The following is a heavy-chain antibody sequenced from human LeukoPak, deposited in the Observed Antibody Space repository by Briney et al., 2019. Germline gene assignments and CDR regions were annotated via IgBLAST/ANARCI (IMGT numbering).Heavy chain of an antibody. CDR1: GFTFSNFW. D-gene: IGHD5-24*01. CDR3: ANGDGFDY. Sequence: GGSLRLSCATSGFTFSNFWMSWVRQAPGKGLEWVANIKQDGSEKYYVDSVKGGFTISRDNAKNSLYLQMNSLRAEDTAVYYCANGDGFDYWGQGTLVTVSS. CDR2: IKQDGSEK. J-gene: IGHJ4*02. V-gene: IGHV3-7*01.